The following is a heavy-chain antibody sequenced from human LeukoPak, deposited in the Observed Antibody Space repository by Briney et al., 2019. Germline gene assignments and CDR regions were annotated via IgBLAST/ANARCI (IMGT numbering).Heavy chain of an antibody. CDR2: ISYDGSNE. J-gene: IGHJ5*02. Sequence: QPGGSLRLSCAASGFTFSNYAMHWVRQAPGKGLEWVAVISYDGSNEYYADSVKGRFTISRDNSKNTLYLQMNFLRAEDTAVYYCARAQTKYNWFDPWGQGTLVTVSS. CDR3: ARAQTKYNWFDP. V-gene: IGHV3-30-3*01. D-gene: IGHD2-8*01. CDR1: GFTFSNYA.